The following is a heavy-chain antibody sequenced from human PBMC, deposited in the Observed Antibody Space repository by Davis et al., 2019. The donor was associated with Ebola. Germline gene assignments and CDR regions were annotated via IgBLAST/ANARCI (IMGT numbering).Heavy chain of an antibody. CDR2: INHSGST. D-gene: IGHD6-6*01. V-gene: IGHV4-34*01. CDR3: ARGRGTILYSSSSKNDY. J-gene: IGHJ4*02. CDR1: GGSFSGYY. Sequence: SETLSLTCAVYGGSFSGYYWSWIRQPPGKGLEWMGEINHSGSTNYNPSLKSRVTISADTSKNQFSLKLSSVTAADTAVYYCARGRGTILYSSSSKNDYWGQGTLVTVSS.